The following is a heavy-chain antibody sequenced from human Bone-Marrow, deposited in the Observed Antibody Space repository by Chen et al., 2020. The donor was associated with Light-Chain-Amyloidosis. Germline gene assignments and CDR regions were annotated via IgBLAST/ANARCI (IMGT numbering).Heavy chain of an antibody. D-gene: IGHD5-12*01. CDR3: ARRRAGYNFDY. V-gene: IGHV5-51*01. J-gene: IGHJ4*02. CDR1: GYTFPNYW. Sequence: EVQLEQSGPEVKKPGESLKISCKGSGYTFPNYWMGWVRQMPGKGLEWMGVIYPDDSDASSSPSFEGQVTISADKSITTAYLQWRSLKASDTSMYYCARRRAGYNFDYWGQGTLVTVSS. CDR2: IYPDDSDA.